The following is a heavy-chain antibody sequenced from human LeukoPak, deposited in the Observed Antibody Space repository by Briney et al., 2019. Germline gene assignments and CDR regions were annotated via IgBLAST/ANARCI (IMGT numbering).Heavy chain of an antibody. CDR1: GFTFGSYT. D-gene: IGHD3-22*01. CDR2: ISSSSDTK. CDR3: ARDYYDGSGYYSYYYYGMGV. J-gene: IGHJ6*02. V-gene: IGHV3-48*01. Sequence: PGGSLRLSCAASGFTFGSYTMNWVRQAPGKGLEWVSYISSSSDTKYYADSVKGRFTISRDNAKNSLYLQMNSLRAEDTAVYYCARDYYDGSGYYSYYYYGMGVWGQGTTVTVSS.